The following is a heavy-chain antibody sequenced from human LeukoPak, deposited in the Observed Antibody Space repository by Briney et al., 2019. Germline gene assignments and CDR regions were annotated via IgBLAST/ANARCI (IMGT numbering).Heavy chain of an antibody. Sequence: ASVKVSCKASGGTFSSYAISWVRQAPGQGLEGMGGMIPIFGTANYAQKFQGRGTITTDESTSTAYMELSSLRSEDTAVYYCARVGGYSYGYDAFDIWGQGTMVTVSS. V-gene: IGHV1-69*05. D-gene: IGHD5-18*01. CDR1: GGTFSSYA. CDR2: MIPIFGTA. CDR3: ARVGGYSYGYDAFDI. J-gene: IGHJ3*02.